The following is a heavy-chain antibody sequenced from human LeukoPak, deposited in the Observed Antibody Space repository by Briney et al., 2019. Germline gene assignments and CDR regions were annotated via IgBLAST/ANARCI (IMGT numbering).Heavy chain of an antibody. V-gene: IGHV3-49*03. CDR2: IRSKAYGGTT. CDR3: TRVYLPAYYYYYGMDV. CDR1: GFTFGDYA. J-gene: IGHJ6*02. Sequence: GGSLRLSCTASGFTFGDYAMSWFRQAPGKGLEWVGFIRSKAYGGTTEYAASVKGRFTISRDDSKSIAYLQMNSLKTEDTAVYYCTRVYLPAYYYYYGMDVWGQGTTVTVSS. D-gene: IGHD5/OR15-5a*01.